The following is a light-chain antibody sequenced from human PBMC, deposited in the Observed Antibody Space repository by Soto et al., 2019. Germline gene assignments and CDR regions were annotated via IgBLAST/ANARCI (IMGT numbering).Light chain of an antibody. CDR2: ATS. J-gene: IGKJ4*01. V-gene: IGKV1-27*01. CDR1: QGIAPY. CDR3: QKYNSAPLT. Sequence: DVPMTQSPSSLSAFVGDRVTITCRASQGIAPYLAWFQQKPGKVPKLLIYATSTLQSWVPSRFSGSGSGTDFTLTISSLQPDDVGAYYCQKYNSAPLTFGERTKVEIK.